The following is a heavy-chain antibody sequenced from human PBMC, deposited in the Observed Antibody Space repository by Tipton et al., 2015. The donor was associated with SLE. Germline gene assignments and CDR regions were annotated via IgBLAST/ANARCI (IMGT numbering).Heavy chain of an antibody. V-gene: IGHV1-18*01. CDR2: TSAHDGNT. D-gene: IGHD7-27*01. Sequence: QSGAEVKQPGASVKVSCKASGYTFTNFGVSWVRQAPGQGLEWMGWTSAHDGNTNYSQNLQGRVTVTTDTSTSTAYMELRSLRSDDTAVYFCARYRNWGYYYYTMDVWGQGTTVTVSS. J-gene: IGHJ6*02. CDR1: GYTFTNFG. CDR3: ARYRNWGYYYYTMDV.